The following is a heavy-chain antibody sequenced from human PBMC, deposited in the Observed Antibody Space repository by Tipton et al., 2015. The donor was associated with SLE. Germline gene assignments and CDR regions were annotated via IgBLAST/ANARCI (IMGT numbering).Heavy chain of an antibody. J-gene: IGHJ5*02. CDR2: IYSGGST. Sequence: SLRLSCAASGFTVSSNYMSWVRQAPGKGLEWVSVIYSGGSTYYADSVKGRFTISRDNSKNTLYVQMNSLRAEDTAVYYCAKEAAYGPGSCYGSWGQGTLVTVSS. CDR3: AKEAAYGPGSCYGS. D-gene: IGHD3-10*01. V-gene: IGHV3-66*01. CDR1: GFTVSSNY.